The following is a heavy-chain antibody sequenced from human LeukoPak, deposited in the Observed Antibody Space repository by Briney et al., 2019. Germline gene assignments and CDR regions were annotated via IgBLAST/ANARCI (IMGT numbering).Heavy chain of an antibody. J-gene: IGHJ6*03. V-gene: IGHV3-48*03. CDR2: ISSSGSTI. CDR1: GFTFSSYE. D-gene: IGHD3-10*01. Sequence: TGGSLRLSCAASGFTFSSYEMNWVRQAPGKGLEWVSYISSSGSTIYYADSVKGRFTISRDNAKNSLYLPMNSLRAEDTAVYYCARRDSGSGSYYYYYMDVWGKGTTVTISS. CDR3: ARRDSGSGSYYYYYMDV.